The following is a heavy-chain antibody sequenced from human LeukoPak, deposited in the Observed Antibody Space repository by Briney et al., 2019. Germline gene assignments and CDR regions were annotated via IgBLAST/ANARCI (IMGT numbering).Heavy chain of an antibody. V-gene: IGHV4-39*01. CDR1: GGSISSSSYY. D-gene: IGHD3-3*01. CDR2: IYYSGST. J-gene: IGHJ4*02. Sequence: SETLSLTCTVSGGSISSSSYYWGWIRQPPGKGLEWIGSIYYSGSTYYNPSLKSRVTISVDTSKNQFSLKLSSVTAADTAVYYCARGHITIFGVAPPYYFDYWGQGTLATVSS. CDR3: ARGHITIFGVAPPYYFDY.